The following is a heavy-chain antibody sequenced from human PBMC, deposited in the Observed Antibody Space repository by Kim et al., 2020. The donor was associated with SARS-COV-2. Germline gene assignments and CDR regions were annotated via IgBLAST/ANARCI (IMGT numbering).Heavy chain of an antibody. CDR3: SRRALTYWDDWFLGL. J-gene: IGHJ2*01. CDR2: ISHSGST. D-gene: IGHD2-8*02. V-gene: IGHV4-39*02. CDR1: GGAISSYTYY. Sequence: SETLSLTWTVSGGAISSYTYYWGWHWRCPGQGLEWIRSISHSGSTYYNPSPKSRVTISVDTSKNHFSLKLRSVTAADTAVYYCSRRALTYWDDWFLGLWG.